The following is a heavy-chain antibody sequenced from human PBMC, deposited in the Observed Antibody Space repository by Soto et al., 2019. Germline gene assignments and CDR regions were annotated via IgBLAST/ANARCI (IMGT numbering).Heavy chain of an antibody. CDR2: TSYNGNNK. Sequence: GSLRLSCAASGFTFSDCSMHWVRQAPGKGLEWVASTSYNGNNKYYGNSVKGRFTISIDNSKNKLHLEMITLRPEDTAVYYCAKDIKCEDFTYGYFYYGMDVWGQGTTVTVSS. D-gene: IGHD3-10*01. CDR1: GFTFSDCS. V-gene: IGHV3-30*18. J-gene: IGHJ6*02. CDR3: AKDIKCEDFTYGYFYYGMDV.